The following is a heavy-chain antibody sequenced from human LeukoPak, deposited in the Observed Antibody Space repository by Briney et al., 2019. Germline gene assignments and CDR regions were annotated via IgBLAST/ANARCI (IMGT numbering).Heavy chain of an antibody. V-gene: IGHV1-3*04. CDR3: ARGISFYHWFDP. CDR1: GYTFTNFV. D-gene: IGHD3-16*01. Sequence: ASVKVSCKASGYTFTNFVIHWVRQAPGQRLEWIGWINTGNGNTKYSQKFQGRVTITRDTSASTAYMELSSLTSEDTAVYYCARGISFYHWFDPWGQGTLVTVSS. J-gene: IGHJ5*02. CDR2: INTGNGNT.